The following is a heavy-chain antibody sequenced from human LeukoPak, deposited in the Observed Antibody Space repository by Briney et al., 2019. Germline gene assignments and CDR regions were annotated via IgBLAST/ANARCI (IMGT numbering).Heavy chain of an antibody. J-gene: IGHJ6*03. CDR1: GLSFSSYS. D-gene: IGHD3-3*01. Sequence: GGSLRLSCAASGLSFSSYSMYWVRQAPGKGLEWVSSVSSSGGFIYYADSVKGRFTISRDNAKNSLYLQMNSLRAEDTAVYYCARDGAEYYDFWSGFYTGYYYYYMDVWGKGTAVTVSS. CDR3: ARDGAEYYDFWSGFYTGYYYYYMDV. CDR2: VSSSGGFI. V-gene: IGHV3-21*01.